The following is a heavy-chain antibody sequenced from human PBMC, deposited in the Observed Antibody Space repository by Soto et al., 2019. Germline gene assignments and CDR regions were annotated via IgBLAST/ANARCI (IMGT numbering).Heavy chain of an antibody. J-gene: IGHJ4*02. D-gene: IGHD6-13*01. CDR1: GFTFSSYS. Sequence: GGSLRLSCAASGFTFSSYSMNWVRQAPGKGLEWVSSISSSSSYIYYADSVKGRFTISRDNAKNSLYLQMNSLRAEDTAVYYCARGSSSSWWVGYYWGQGTLVTVSS. CDR3: ARGSSSSWWVGYY. CDR2: ISSSSSYI. V-gene: IGHV3-21*01.